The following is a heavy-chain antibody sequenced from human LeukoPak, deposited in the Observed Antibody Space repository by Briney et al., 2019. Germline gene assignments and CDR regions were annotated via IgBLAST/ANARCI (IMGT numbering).Heavy chain of an antibody. Sequence: PSETLSLTCTVSGGSISSYYWSWIRQPPGKGLEWIGYIYYSGSTNYNPSLKSRVTMSVDTSKNQFSLKLSSVTAADTAVYYCASLGSGSYYVDYWGQGTLVTVSS. D-gene: IGHD3-10*01. CDR3: ASLGSGSYYVDY. CDR1: GGSISSYY. J-gene: IGHJ4*02. CDR2: IYYSGST. V-gene: IGHV4-59*12.